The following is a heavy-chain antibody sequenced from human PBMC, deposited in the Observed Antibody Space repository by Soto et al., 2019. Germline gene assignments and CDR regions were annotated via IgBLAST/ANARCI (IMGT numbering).Heavy chain of an antibody. D-gene: IGHD3-22*01. V-gene: IGHV3-23*01. CDR2: ISYGGGTT. Sequence: GGSLRLSCVASGFTFSSYAMAWVRQAPGKGLEWVSAISYGGGTTYYADSVKGRFTISRDNSKNTLYLQMNSLRAEDTAVYYCAKNPGYYYDSTGYHFDYWGQGTLVTVSS. CDR1: GFTFSSYA. CDR3: AKNPGYYYDSTGYHFDY. J-gene: IGHJ4*02.